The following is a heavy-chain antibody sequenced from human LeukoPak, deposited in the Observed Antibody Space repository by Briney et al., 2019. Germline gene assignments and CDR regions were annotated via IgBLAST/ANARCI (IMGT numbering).Heavy chain of an antibody. Sequence: GGSLRLSCAASGFTFSSYAMHWVRQAPGKGLGWVAVISYDGSNKYYADSVKGRFTISRDNSKNTLYLQMNSLRAEDTAVYYCARDLVVTAYKFDYWGQGTLVTVSS. V-gene: IGHV3-30-3*01. CDR1: GFTFSSYA. J-gene: IGHJ4*02. CDR3: ARDLVVTAYKFDY. D-gene: IGHD2-21*02. CDR2: ISYDGSNK.